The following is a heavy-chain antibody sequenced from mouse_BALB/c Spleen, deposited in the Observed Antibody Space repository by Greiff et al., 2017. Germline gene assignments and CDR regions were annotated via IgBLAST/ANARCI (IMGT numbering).Heavy chain of an antibody. V-gene: IGHV3-2*02. CDR3: AREVLRLLYAMDY. CDR1: GYSITSDYA. CDR2: ISYSGST. Sequence: EVQLVESGPGLVKPSQSLSLTCTVTGYSITSDYAWNWIRQFPGNKLEWMGYISYSGSTSYNPSLKSRISITRDTSKNQFFLQLNSVTTEDTATYYCAREVLRLLYAMDYWGQGTSVTVSS. J-gene: IGHJ4*01. D-gene: IGHD1-2*01.